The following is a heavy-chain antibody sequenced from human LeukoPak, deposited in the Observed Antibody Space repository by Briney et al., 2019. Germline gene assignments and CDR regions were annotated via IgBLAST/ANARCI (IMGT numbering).Heavy chain of an antibody. Sequence: ASVKVSCKASGYTFTSYYMHWVRQAPGQGLEWMGIINPSGGSTSYAQKFQGRVTVTRDTSTSTVYMELSSLRSEDTAVYYCARSNYYDSSGLNGGHWFDPWGQGTLVTVSS. CDR3: ARSNYYDSSGLNGGHWFDP. D-gene: IGHD3-22*01. J-gene: IGHJ5*02. CDR1: GYTFTSYY. CDR2: INPSGGST. V-gene: IGHV1-46*01.